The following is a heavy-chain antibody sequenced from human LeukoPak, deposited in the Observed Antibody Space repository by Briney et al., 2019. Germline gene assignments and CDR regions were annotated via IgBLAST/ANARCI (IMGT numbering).Heavy chain of an antibody. J-gene: IGHJ4*02. D-gene: IGHD5-24*01. CDR2: ISGSGGST. CDR1: GFTFSSYA. V-gene: IGHV3-23*01. CDR3: AKGLGRWLQYIDY. Sequence: GGSLRLSCAASGFTFSSYAMNWVRQAPGKGLEWVSIISGSGGSTYYADSVKGRFTISRDNSKSTLYLHMNSPRAEDTAVYYCAKGLGRWLQYIDYWGQGTLVTVSS.